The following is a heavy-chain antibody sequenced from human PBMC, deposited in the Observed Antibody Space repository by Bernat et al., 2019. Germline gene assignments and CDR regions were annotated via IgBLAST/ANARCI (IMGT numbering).Heavy chain of an antibody. Sequence: EVQLVESGGGLVKPGGSLRLSCAASGFTFSSYSMNWVRQAPGKGLEWVSSISSSSSYIYYADSVKGRFTISRDNAKNSLYLQMNSLRAEDTAVYYCARDCWGSTSCKGSDPFDYWGQGTLVTVSS. J-gene: IGHJ4*02. CDR3: ARDCWGSTSCKGSDPFDY. CDR1: GFTFSSYS. CDR2: ISSSSSYI. D-gene: IGHD2-2*01. V-gene: IGHV3-21*01.